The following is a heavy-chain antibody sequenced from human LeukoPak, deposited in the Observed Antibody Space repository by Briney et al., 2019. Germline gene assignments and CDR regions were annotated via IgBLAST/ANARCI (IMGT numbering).Heavy chain of an antibody. CDR1: GFTFSSYA. J-gene: IGHJ3*02. D-gene: IGHD6-13*01. CDR3: ARGWSSSWFDAFDI. CDR2: ISSNGGST. V-gene: IGHV3-64*01. Sequence: GGSLRLSCAASGFTFSSYAMYWVRQAPGKGLEYVSAISSNGGSTYYANSVKGRFTISRDNSKNTLYLQMGSLRAEDMAVYYCARGWSSSWFDAFDIWGQGTMVTVSS.